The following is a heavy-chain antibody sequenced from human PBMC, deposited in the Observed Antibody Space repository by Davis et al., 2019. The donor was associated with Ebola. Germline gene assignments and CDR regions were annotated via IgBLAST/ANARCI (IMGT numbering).Heavy chain of an antibody. V-gene: IGHV3-23*01. CDR1: GGSISSSN. J-gene: IGHJ4*02. D-gene: IGHD2-21*02. CDR2: ISGSGGST. CDR3: VVVTTLYFDY. Sequence: PSETLSLTCAVSGGSISSSNWWSWVRQAPGKGLEWVSAISGSGGSTYYADSVKGRFTISRDNSKNTLYLQMNSLRAEDTAVYYCVVVTTLYFDYWGQGTLVTVSS.